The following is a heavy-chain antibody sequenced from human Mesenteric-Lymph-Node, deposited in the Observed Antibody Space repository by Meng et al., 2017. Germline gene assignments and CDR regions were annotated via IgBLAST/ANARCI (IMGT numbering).Heavy chain of an antibody. D-gene: IGHD3-3*01. CDR3: ARDKSIFGASGGYNWFDP. CDR1: GYTFTGYY. Sequence: ASVKVSCKASGYTFTGYYMHWVRQAPGQGLEWMGRINPNSGGTNYAQKFQGRVTMTRDTSISTAYMELSRLRSDDTAVYYCARDKSIFGASGGYNWFDPWGQGTLVTVSS. CDR2: INPNSGGT. V-gene: IGHV1-2*06. J-gene: IGHJ5*02.